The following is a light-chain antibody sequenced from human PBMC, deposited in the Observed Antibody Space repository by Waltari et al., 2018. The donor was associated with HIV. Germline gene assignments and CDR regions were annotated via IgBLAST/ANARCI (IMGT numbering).Light chain of an antibody. Sequence: QSALTQPRSVSGSPGQTVSMSCTGADSNLRGTNFVSWYQQHAGRAPRVVIFDVDKRPSAVSGRLSASKSGDTASLTLSGLQPDDEAIYYCSAYLASSSWVFGSGT. CDR3: SAYLASSSWV. CDR2: DVD. V-gene: IGLV2-11*01. CDR1: DSNLRGTNF. J-gene: IGLJ3*02.